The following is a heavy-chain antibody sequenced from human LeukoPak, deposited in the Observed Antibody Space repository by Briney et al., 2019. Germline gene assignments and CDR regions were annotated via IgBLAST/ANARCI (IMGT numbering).Heavy chain of an antibody. J-gene: IGHJ3*01. D-gene: IGHD4-17*01. CDR1: GFTFSIYS. V-gene: IGHV3-21*01. Sequence: GGYLRRYCVGSGFTFSIYSMNWVRQAPGQGLEWVSSLGGSSSSLYYADSVKGRFTISRDNARNSLYLQMNSLRAEDTAVYYCAKEAGQDFGALDAFDVWGQGTMVTVSS. CDR2: LGGSSSSL. CDR3: AKEAGQDFGALDAFDV.